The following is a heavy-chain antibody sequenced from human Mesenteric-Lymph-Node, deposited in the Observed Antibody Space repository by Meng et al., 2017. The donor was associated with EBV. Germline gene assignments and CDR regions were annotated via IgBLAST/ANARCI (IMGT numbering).Heavy chain of an antibody. D-gene: IGHD3-22*01. Sequence: QVQLQQSGPGLVKPSQTLPLTCTASVGPFNNYYWSWIRQPAGKGLEWIGHIQTSGNTNYNPYLKSRITMSMDTSKDHFSLNLSSVTAADTAVYYCARLVITMILGTPIWSFDLWGRGTLGTVSS. CDR2: IQTSGNT. CDR3: ARLVITMILGTPIWSFDL. CDR1: VGPFNNYY. V-gene: IGHV4-4*07. J-gene: IGHJ2*01.